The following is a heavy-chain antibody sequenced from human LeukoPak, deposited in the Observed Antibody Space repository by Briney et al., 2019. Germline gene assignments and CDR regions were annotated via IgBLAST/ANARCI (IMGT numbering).Heavy chain of an antibody. D-gene: IGHD2-21*02. CDR1: GGSISGYY. V-gene: IGHV4-34*01. CDR2: INHSGST. J-gene: IGHJ2*01. Sequence: PSETLSLTCTVSGGSISGYYWSWIRQPPGKGLEWIGEINHSGSTNYNPSLKSRVTISVDTSKNQFSLKLSSVTAADTAVYYCARGYCGGDCYGYFDLWGRGTLVTVSS. CDR3: ARGYCGGDCYGYFDL.